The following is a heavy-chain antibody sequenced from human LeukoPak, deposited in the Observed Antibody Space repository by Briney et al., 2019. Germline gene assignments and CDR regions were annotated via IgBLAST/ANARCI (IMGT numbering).Heavy chain of an antibody. D-gene: IGHD3-10*01. CDR2: INWNGAGT. Sequence: GGSLRLSCAASGFTFDDYGMGWVRQAPGKGLEWVSGINWNGAGTDYADSVKGRFTISRDNAKSSLYLQMNSLRAEDTAVYYCAREVHDYGGYWGQGTLVTVSS. V-gene: IGHV3-20*04. CDR3: AREVHDYGGY. J-gene: IGHJ4*02. CDR1: GFTFDDYG.